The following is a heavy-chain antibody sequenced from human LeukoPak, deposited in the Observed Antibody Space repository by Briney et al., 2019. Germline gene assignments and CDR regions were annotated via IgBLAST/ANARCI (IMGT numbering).Heavy chain of an antibody. CDR2: IYYSGST. CDR3: ARHGSTDYFDY. Sequence: TSETLSLTCAVSGGSISSTTSYWGWIRQPPGKGLEWIGRIYYSGSTFYNPSPKSRVTISVDTSKNQLSLRLSSVTAADTAVYYCARHGSTDYFDYWGQGTLVTVSS. D-gene: IGHD2-2*03. J-gene: IGHJ4*02. CDR1: GGSISSTTSY. V-gene: IGHV4-39*01.